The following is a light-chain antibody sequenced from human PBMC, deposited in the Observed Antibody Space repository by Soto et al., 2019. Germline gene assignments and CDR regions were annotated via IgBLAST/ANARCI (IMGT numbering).Light chain of an antibody. V-gene: IGKV1-5*01. Sequence: DIQMTQSPSTLSASVGDRVTITFRASQSLSSFLAWYQQKTGKDPKLLIYDASSFESGVPSRFCGSGSGKELSLTISSPQPDDFATNYCHQYSSVLQQYTSYSTFGGGTKVEIK. CDR2: DAS. CDR1: QSLSSF. CDR3: HQYSSVLQQYTSYST. J-gene: IGKJ4*01.